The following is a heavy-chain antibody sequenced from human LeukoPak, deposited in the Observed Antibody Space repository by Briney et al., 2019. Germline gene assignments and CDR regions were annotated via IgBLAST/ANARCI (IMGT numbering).Heavy chain of an antibody. Sequence: SETLSLTCTVSGGSISSYYWSWIRQPAGKGLEWIGRIYTSGSTNYNPSLKSRVTMSVDTSKNQFSLKLSSVTAADTAVYYCARVYKSIESYYYYYMDVWGKGTTVTVSS. CDR3: ARVYKSIESYYYYYMDV. CDR1: GGSISSYY. J-gene: IGHJ6*03. D-gene: IGHD5/OR15-5a*01. CDR2: IYTSGST. V-gene: IGHV4-4*07.